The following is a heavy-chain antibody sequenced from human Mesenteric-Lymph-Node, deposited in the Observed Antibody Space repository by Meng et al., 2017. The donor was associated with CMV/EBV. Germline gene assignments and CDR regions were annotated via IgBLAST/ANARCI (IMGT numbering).Heavy chain of an antibody. Sequence: GGSLRLSCAASGFTLSSNSLHWVRQAPGKGLEWVSSISTTVSYIYYADSMKARFTISRDNPQNSLNLQMNSLRDENTAVYYCVRGLRSDYYASSGHFIFYSMDAWGQGTTVTSP. V-gene: IGHV3-21*06. D-gene: IGHD3-22*01. CDR2: ISTTVSYI. CDR3: VRGLRSDYYASSGHFIFYSMDA. CDR1: GFTLSSNS. J-gene: IGHJ6*02.